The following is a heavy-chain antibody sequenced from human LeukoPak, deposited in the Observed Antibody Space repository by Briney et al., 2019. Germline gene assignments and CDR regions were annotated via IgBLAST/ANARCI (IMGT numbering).Heavy chain of an antibody. CDR3: ARDPLDISRWANAFDI. J-gene: IGHJ3*02. V-gene: IGHV3-30*03. CDR1: GFTFTSYG. Sequence: GGSLRLSCAASGFTFTSYGFHWVRQAPGKALEWVAFMSYDGNKKYGDSVKDRFTISRDNAKNTLHLQMNGLRPDDTAVYYCARDPLDISRWANAFDIWGQGTLVTVSS. D-gene: IGHD2-2*03. CDR2: MSYDGNK.